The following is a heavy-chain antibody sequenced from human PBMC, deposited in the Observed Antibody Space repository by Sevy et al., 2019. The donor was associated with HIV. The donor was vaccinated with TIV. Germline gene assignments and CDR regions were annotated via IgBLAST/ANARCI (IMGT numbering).Heavy chain of an antibody. CDR3: ARDFTIFGVVSGTDY. CDR1: GFTFRTYS. J-gene: IGHJ4*02. Sequence: GGSLRLSCTASGFTFRTYSMNWVRQAPGKGLEWLSSISDVSRYIYYSDSVKGRFTISRANAKNLLFLQMNNLRVEDTAIYYCARDFTIFGVVSGTDYWGQGNLVTVSS. V-gene: IGHV3-21*04. CDR2: ISDVSRYI. D-gene: IGHD3-3*01.